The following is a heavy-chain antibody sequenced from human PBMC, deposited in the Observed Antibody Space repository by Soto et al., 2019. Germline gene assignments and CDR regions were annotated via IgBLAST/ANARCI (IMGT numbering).Heavy chain of an antibody. Sequence: EVQLVESGGGLVQPGGSLRLSCAASGFTFSSYSMNWVRQAPGKGLEWVSYISSSSSTIYYADSVKGRFTISRDNAKNSLYLHMNGLRDEDTAVYYCAREAPRDLNWFDPWGQGTLVTVSS. V-gene: IGHV3-48*02. CDR2: ISSSSSTI. J-gene: IGHJ5*02. CDR1: GFTFSSYS. CDR3: AREAPRDLNWFDP.